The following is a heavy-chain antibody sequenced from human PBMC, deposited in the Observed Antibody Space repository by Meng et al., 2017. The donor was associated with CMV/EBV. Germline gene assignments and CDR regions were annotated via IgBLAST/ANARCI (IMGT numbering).Heavy chain of an antibody. CDR2: VKEDGSGE. J-gene: IGHJ3*02. V-gene: IGHV3-7*01. CDR3: ASDYGGHGVVFDM. D-gene: IGHD4-23*01. CDR1: GFTYSNYW. Sequence: GESLKISCAASGFTYSNYWITWVRQAPGKGLEWVARVKEDGSGEYYVDSVKGRFTVSGDSARNSVHLQMDILGAEDTAVYYCASDYGGHGVVFDMWGPGTTVTVSS.